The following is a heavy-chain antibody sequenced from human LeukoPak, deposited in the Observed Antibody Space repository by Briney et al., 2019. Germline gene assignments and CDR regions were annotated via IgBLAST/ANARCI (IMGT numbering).Heavy chain of an antibody. J-gene: IGHJ4*02. CDR1: GYTLTELS. V-gene: IGHV1-24*01. Sequence: ASVKVSCKVSGYTLTELSMHWVRQAPGKGLEWMGGFDPEDGETIYAQKFQGRVTMTEDTSTDTAYMELSRLRSDDTAVYYCATSMDSEEFFDYWGQGTLVTVSS. D-gene: IGHD3-10*01. CDR2: FDPEDGET. CDR3: ATSMDSEEFFDY.